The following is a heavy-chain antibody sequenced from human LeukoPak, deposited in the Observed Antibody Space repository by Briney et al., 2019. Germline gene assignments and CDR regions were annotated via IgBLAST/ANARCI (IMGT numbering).Heavy chain of an antibody. CDR3: AREIGDFWSGYRFDY. J-gene: IGHJ4*02. Sequence: GGSLRLSCAASGFTLSNHWMHWVRQAPGKGLVWVSRISGDEIWTSYADSVKGRFTISRDNSKNTLYLQMNSLRAEDTAVYYCAREIGDFWSGYRFDYWGQGTLVTVSS. CDR1: GFTLSNHW. V-gene: IGHV3-74*01. CDR2: ISGDEIWT. D-gene: IGHD3-3*01.